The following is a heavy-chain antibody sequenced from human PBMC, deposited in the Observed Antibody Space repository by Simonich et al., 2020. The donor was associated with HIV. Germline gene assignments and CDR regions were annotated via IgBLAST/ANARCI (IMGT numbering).Heavy chain of an antibody. CDR3: ARGAFDGYYFDY. CDR2: ISPYNAKT. D-gene: IGHD6-25*01. CDR1: GYTFSSYG. J-gene: IGHJ4*02. Sequence: QVQLVQSGAEVKKPGASVKVSCKASGYTFSSYGINWVRQAPGQGLEWMGWISPYNAKTDYSQKLSGRVTMTTDTSTNTTYMDLSSLRSDDTAMYYCARGAFDGYYFDYWGQGTLVTVSS. V-gene: IGHV1-18*01.